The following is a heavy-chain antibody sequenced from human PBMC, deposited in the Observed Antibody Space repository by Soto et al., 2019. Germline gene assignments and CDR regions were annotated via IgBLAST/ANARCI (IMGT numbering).Heavy chain of an antibody. CDR2: ISSSGDTR. J-gene: IGHJ4*02. V-gene: IGHV3-48*02. D-gene: IGHD2-2*01. CDR1: GFTFRSYN. Sequence: EVQLVESGGGLVQPGGSLRLSCAASGFTFRSYNMNWVRQAPGKGLEWVSHISSSGDTRYYADSVKGRFIISRDNAKNSLFLQMNGLRDEDTAVYYCAKDRISRQPDLDSWGQGTQVTVSS. CDR3: AKDRISRQPDLDS.